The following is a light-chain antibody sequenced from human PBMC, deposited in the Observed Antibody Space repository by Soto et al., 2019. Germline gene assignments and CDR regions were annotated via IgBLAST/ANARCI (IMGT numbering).Light chain of an antibody. CDR2: DAS. CDR3: QQRSNWPPART. CDR1: QSVSSY. J-gene: IGKJ1*01. Sequence: IVLTQSPATLSLSPGERATLSCRASQSVSSYLAWYQQKPGQAPRLLIYDASNRATGIPARFSGSGSGTDFTLTISSLETEDFAVYYCQQRSNWPPARTFGQGTKVDIK. V-gene: IGKV3-11*01.